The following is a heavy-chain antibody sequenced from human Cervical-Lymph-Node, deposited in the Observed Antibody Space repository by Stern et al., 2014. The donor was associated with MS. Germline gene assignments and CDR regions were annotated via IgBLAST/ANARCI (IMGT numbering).Heavy chain of an antibody. CDR3: ATQDNSTSRLGY. CDR2: VKSKTDGGTY. V-gene: IGHV3-15*01. D-gene: IGHD4-11*01. J-gene: IGHJ4*02. Sequence: EVQLLESGGGLVKPGGSLGLSCAASGFTFSNAWMSWVRQAPGKGLEWVGRVKSKTDGGTYEYGTPVKCRFTISRDDSKNTLYLQMNSLRTEDTAVYYCATQDNSTSRLGYWGQGTLVTVSS. CDR1: GFTFSNAW.